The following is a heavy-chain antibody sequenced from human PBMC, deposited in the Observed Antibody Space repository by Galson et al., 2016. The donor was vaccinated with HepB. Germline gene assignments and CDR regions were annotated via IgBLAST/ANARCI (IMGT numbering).Heavy chain of an antibody. D-gene: IGHD2-2*01. Sequence: SLRLSCAASGLTFNNAWMTWVRQAPGKGLGWVGRIKSKIDGGTTEYAESVEGRFTISTDDSKNTVYLQMHSLITEDTAVYYCTTMLAYCSSTSCWGQGTLVTVSS. CDR2: IKSKIDGGTT. CDR1: GLTFNNAW. CDR3: TTMLAYCSSTSC. V-gene: IGHV3-15*01. J-gene: IGHJ4*02.